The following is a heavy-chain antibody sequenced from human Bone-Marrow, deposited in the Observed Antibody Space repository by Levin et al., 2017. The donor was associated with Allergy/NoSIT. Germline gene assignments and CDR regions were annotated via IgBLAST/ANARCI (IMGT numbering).Heavy chain of an antibody. V-gene: IGHV5-10-1*01. CDR1: GYSFTSYW. CDR2: IDPSDSYT. CDR3: ATQLGYCSSTSCRGDI. J-gene: IGHJ3*02. Sequence: GESLKISCKGSGYSFTSYWISWVRQMPGKGLEWMGRIDPSDSYTNYSPSFQGHVTISADKSISTAYLQWSSLKASDTAMYYCATQLGYCSSTSCRGDIWGQGTMVTVSS. D-gene: IGHD2-2*01.